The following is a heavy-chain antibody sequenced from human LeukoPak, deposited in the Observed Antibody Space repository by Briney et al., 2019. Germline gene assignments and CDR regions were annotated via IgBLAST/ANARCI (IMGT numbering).Heavy chain of an antibody. CDR1: GFTFSDYY. CDR3: ARWVVVAATDYFDY. D-gene: IGHD2-15*01. J-gene: IGHJ4*02. V-gene: IGHV3-11*04. CDR2: ISSSGSTI. Sequence: GGSLRLSCAASGFTFSDYYMSWLRQAPGKGLEWVSYISSSGSTIYYADSVKGRFTISRDNAKNSLYLQMNSLRAEDTAVYYCARWVVVAATDYFDYWGQGTLVTVSS.